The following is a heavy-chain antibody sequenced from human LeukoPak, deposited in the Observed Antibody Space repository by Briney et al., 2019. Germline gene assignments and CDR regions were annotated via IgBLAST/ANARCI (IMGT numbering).Heavy chain of an antibody. D-gene: IGHD3-10*01. CDR1: GFTFSSYS. J-gene: IGHJ4*02. CDR2: ISGSGGST. Sequence: AGGSLRLSCAASGFTFSSYSMNWVRQAPGKGLEWVSAISGSGGSTYYADSVKGRFTISRDNSKNTLYLQMNSLRAEDTAVYYCAKDLQLLWFGELSNYFDYWGQGTLVTVSS. CDR3: AKDLQLLWFGELSNYFDY. V-gene: IGHV3-23*01.